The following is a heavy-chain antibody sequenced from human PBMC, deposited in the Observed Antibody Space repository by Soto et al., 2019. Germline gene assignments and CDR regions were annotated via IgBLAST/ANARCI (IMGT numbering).Heavy chain of an antibody. D-gene: IGHD3-10*01. J-gene: IGHJ4*02. CDR2: ISSSSSTI. Sequence: EVQLVESGGGLVQPGGSLRLSCAASGFTFNSYSMNWVRQAPGKGLEWVSYISSSSSTIYYADSVKGRFTISGDNAKNSLYLQMNSLRDEDTAVSYCARAGYYGSGILLWGQGTLVTVSS. V-gene: IGHV3-48*02. CDR1: GFTFNSYS. CDR3: ARAGYYGSGILL.